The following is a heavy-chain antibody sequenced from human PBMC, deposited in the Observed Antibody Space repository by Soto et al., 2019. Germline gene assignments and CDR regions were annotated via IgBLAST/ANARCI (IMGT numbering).Heavy chain of an antibody. CDR3: AKDPTHIAAALVDY. D-gene: IGHD6-13*01. J-gene: IGHJ4*02. Sequence: VGSLRLSCAASGFTFSSYAMSWVRQAPGKGLEWVSAISGSGGSTYYADSVKGRFTISRDNSKNTLYLQMNSLRAEDTAVYYCAKDPTHIAAALVDYWGQGTLVTVSS. CDR2: ISGSGGST. CDR1: GFTFSSYA. V-gene: IGHV3-23*01.